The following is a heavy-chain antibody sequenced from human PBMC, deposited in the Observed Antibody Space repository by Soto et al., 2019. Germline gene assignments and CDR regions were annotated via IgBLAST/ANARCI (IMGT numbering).Heavy chain of an antibody. CDR1: GDSVSRNSAG. CDR2: TYYRSKWYN. CDR3: ARGSWDDVSGHYYMDV. D-gene: IGHD1-1*01. Sequence: QVQLQQSGPGLVKPSQTLSLTCDISGDSVSRNSAGWNWIRQTPSRGLEWLGRTYYRSKWYNNYAVSVKRRVSVNPDTAKNQFSLQLNSVTPEDTAVYYCARGSWDDVSGHYYMDVWGKGTTVTVSS. V-gene: IGHV6-1*01. J-gene: IGHJ6*03.